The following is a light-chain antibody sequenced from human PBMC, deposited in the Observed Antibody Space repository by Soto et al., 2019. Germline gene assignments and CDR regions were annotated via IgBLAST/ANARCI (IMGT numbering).Light chain of an antibody. CDR1: QSVSTN. V-gene: IGKV3-15*01. Sequence: EILMTQSPATLSVSPGERATLSCRASQSVSTNLAWYQQRPGQTPRLLIYGASTRATGVPARFSGSGSWTEFTLTISSLQSEDFAVYFCQQNNKWPWTFGPGTKVQVK. CDR2: GAS. CDR3: QQNNKWPWT. J-gene: IGKJ1*01.